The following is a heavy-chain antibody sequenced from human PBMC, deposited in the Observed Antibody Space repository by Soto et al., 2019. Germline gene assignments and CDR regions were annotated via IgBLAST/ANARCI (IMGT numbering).Heavy chain of an antibody. D-gene: IGHD3-22*01. Sequence: PGGSLRLSCAASGFTFSSYAMSWVRQAPGKGLEWVSAISGSGGSTYYADSVKGRFTISRDNSKNTLYLQMNSLRAEDTAVYYCAKNYYDSSGYPFSDYYYYGMDVWGQGTTVTVSS. V-gene: IGHV3-23*01. J-gene: IGHJ6*02. CDR2: ISGSGGST. CDR1: GFTFSSYA. CDR3: AKNYYDSSGYPFSDYYYYGMDV.